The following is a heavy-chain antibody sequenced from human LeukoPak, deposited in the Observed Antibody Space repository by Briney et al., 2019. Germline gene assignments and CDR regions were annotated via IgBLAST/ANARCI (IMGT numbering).Heavy chain of an antibody. CDR1: GYTFSGYY. J-gene: IGHJ4*02. V-gene: IGHV1-2*02. CDR3: ASWAGGNEPVASFDY. D-gene: IGHD1-14*01. Sequence: ASVKVSCKTSGYTFSGYYMHWMRQAPGQGLEWMGWINLNSGGTNYAQKFQGRVTMTRDTSIRTAYMELSRLRYDDTAVYYCASWAGGNEPVASFDYWGQGTLVTVSS. CDR2: INLNSGGT.